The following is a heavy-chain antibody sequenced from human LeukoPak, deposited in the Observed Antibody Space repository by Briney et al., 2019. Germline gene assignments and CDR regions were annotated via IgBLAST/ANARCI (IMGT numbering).Heavy chain of an antibody. CDR2: INSDGSST. Sequence: GGSLRLSCAAAGFTFSSYWMHWVRQAPGKWLVWVSRINSDGSSTSYADSVKGRFTISRDNAKNTLYLQMNSLGAEDTAVYYCARKKVNSYGTALDYWGQGTLVTVSS. V-gene: IGHV3-74*01. CDR3: ARKKVNSYGTALDY. D-gene: IGHD5-18*01. CDR1: GFTFSSYW. J-gene: IGHJ4*02.